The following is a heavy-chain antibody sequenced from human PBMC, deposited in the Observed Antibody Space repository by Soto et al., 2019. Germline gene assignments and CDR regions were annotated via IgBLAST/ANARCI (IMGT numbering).Heavy chain of an antibody. J-gene: IGHJ6*02. CDR2: INPRSVGT. V-gene: IGHV1-2*04. CDR3: ARGAPTDCSNGVCSFFYNHDMDV. Sequence: ASVKVSCKASGYSFTDYHIHWVRQAPGQGLEWLGRINPRSVGTRTAQKFQGWVTMTTDTSISTASMELTRLTSDDTPLYYCARGAPTDCSNGVCSFFYNHDMDVWGQGTTVTVS. CDR1: GYSFTDYH. D-gene: IGHD2-8*01.